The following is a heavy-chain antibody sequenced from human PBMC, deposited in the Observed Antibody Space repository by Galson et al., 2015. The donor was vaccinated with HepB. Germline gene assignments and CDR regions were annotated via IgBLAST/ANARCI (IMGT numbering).Heavy chain of an antibody. Sequence: SLRLSCAASGFTSSSYGMHWVRQAPGKGLEWVAVIWYDGSNKYYADSVKGRFTISRDNSKNTLYLQMNSLRAEDTAVYYCARDLWPDVVVAATPALWGQGTLVTVSS. J-gene: IGHJ4*02. CDR3: ARDLWPDVVVAATPAL. D-gene: IGHD2-15*01. CDR2: IWYDGSNK. V-gene: IGHV3-33*01. CDR1: GFTSSSYG.